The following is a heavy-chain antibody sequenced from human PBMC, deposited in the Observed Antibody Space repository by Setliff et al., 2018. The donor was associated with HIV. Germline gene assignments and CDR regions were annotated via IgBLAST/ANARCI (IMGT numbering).Heavy chain of an antibody. CDR1: GDSVSGYY. Sequence: SETLSLTCAVSGDSVSGYYWSWIRQPAGRGLEWIGRVHNSAGSNYNPSLKSRVTMSVDTAKNQLSLKLTAVSAADTAVYYCAKAQKDLMTTMIITGYYFDYWGQGTLVTVSS. CDR3: AKAQKDLMTTMIITGYYFDY. CDR2: VHNSAGS. D-gene: IGHD4-17*01. V-gene: IGHV4-59*10. J-gene: IGHJ4*02.